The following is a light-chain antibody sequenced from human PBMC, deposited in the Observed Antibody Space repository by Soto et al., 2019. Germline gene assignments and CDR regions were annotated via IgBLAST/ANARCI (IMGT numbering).Light chain of an antibody. V-gene: IGKV1-5*03. CDR3: QQYNSYSPYT. CDR2: KAS. J-gene: IGKJ2*01. CDR1: QSISNW. Sequence: DIPMTQSPSTLSASVGDRVTITCRASQSISNWLAWYQQKPGKAPKLLIYKASSLESGVPSRFSGSGSGTEFTLTISSLQPDDFATYYCQQYNSYSPYTFGQGTKLEIK.